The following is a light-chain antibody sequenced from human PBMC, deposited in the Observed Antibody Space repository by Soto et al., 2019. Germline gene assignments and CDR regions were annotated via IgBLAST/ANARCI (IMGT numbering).Light chain of an antibody. V-gene: IGKV2D-29*02. CDR3: MQNMQFPIT. Sequence: DIVMTQTPLSLSVTPGQPASISCKSSQSLLHSDGKTYLYWYLQKPGQSPQVLIYKVSNRFSGVPDRFSGSGSRTDFTLKISRMEAEDVGIYYCMQNMQFPITFGGGTKVEIK. CDR1: QSLLHSDGKTY. CDR2: KVS. J-gene: IGKJ4*01.